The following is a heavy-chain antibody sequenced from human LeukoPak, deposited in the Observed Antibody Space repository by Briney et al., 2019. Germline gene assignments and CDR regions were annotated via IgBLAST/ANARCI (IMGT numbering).Heavy chain of an antibody. V-gene: IGHV4-38-2*01. CDR2: IYQSGST. D-gene: IGHD2-2*02. J-gene: IGHJ5*02. CDR3: ARRSSTSCYTCAWFDP. CDR1: GYSISSGSY. Sequence: PSETLSLTCAVSGYSISSGSYWGWIRQPPGKGLEWIGSIYQSGSTYYNPSLKSRVTISVDTSKNQFSLKLSSVTAADTAVYYCARRSSTSCYTCAWFDPWGQGTLVTVSS.